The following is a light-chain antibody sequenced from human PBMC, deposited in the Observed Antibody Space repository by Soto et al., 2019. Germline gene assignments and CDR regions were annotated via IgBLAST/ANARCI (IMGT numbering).Light chain of an antibody. CDR2: KAS. Sequence: DIQMTQSPSTLSASVGDRVTITCRASQSVSSWLAWYQQKAGNAPKALIYKASSLESGVPSRFSGSGSGTEFTLTLSSLQPDDFATYYCQQYLSYPITFGQGTRLEI. V-gene: IGKV1-5*03. J-gene: IGKJ5*01. CDR1: QSVSSW. CDR3: QQYLSYPIT.